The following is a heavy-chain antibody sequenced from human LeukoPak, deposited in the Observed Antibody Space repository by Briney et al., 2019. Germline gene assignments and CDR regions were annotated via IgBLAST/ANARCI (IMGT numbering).Heavy chain of an antibody. J-gene: IGHJ4*02. D-gene: IGHD2-15*01. V-gene: IGHV3-23*01. Sequence: PGGSLRLSCAASGFTFNTYAMNWVRQAPGEGLEWVSAISDSGGSTYYADSVKGRFTISRDNSKNTVYLQIHRLRAEDTAVYYCAKGKGSSLSSIDWWGQGTLVTVSS. CDR2: ISDSGGST. CDR3: AKGKGSSLSSIDW. CDR1: GFTFNTYA.